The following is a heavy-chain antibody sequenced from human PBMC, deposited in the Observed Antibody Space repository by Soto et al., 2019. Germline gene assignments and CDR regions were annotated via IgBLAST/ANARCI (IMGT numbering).Heavy chain of an antibody. CDR3: AKGYGRGGTGGYYYGMDV. Sequence: EVQLLESGGGLVKPGGSLRLSCAASGFTFSSYAMSWVRQAPGKGLEWVSPISGSGGSRSYADSVTGRFSISRDNSKNPLNLQMHSLRAKDTSVNYGAKGYGRGGTGGYYYGMDVWGQGTTVTVSS. CDR2: ISGSGGSR. D-gene: IGHD2-15*01. V-gene: IGHV3-23*01. J-gene: IGHJ6*02. CDR1: GFTFSSYA.